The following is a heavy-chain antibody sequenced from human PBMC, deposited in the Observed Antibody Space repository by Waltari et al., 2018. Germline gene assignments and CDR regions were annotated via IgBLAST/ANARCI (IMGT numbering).Heavy chain of an antibody. J-gene: IGHJ4*02. Sequence: QVQLQESGPGLVKPSETLSLTCAVSGYSISSGYYWGWIRQPPGKGLEWIGSIYHSGSTYYNPSLKSRVTISVDTSKNQFSLKLSSVTAADTAVYYCARDSPEDSSGDDFDYWGQGTLVTVSS. D-gene: IGHD3-22*01. CDR2: IYHSGST. CDR1: GYSISSGYY. V-gene: IGHV4-38-2*02. CDR3: ARDSPEDSSGDDFDY.